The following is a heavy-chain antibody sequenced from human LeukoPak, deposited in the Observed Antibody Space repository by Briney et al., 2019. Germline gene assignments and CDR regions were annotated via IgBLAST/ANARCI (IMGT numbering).Heavy chain of an antibody. CDR2: IWFDGSNK. V-gene: IGHV3-33*01. CDR1: GFIFSNDA. Sequence: GRSLRLSCAASGFIFSNDAMHWVRQAPGKGLEWVAFIWFDGSNKYYADSVKGRFTISRDNSKNTLYLQMNSLRAEDTAVYYCAGAALHSCTIFGGRNRFDPWGQGTLVTVSS. D-gene: IGHD3-3*01. J-gene: IGHJ5*02. CDR3: AGAALHSCTIFGGRNRFDP.